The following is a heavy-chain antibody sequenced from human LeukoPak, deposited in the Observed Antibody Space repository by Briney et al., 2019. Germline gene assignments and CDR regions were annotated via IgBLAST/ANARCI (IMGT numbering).Heavy chain of an antibody. J-gene: IGHJ4*02. Sequence: PGGSLRLSCSVSGFTFNNYAMNWVRQAPGKGLEWVSGISGSGSTTYYADSVKGRFTISRDNSKNTLYLQMNNLRGEDTAVYFCAKDSRPTIAVAGFDYWGQGTLVTVSS. CDR3: AKDSRPTIAVAGFDY. CDR2: ISGSGSTT. D-gene: IGHD6-19*01. CDR1: GFTFNNYA. V-gene: IGHV3-23*01.